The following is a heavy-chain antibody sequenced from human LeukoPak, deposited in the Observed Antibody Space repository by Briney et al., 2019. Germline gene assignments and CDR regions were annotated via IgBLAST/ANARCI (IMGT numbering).Heavy chain of an antibody. J-gene: IGHJ5*02. CDR1: GFTFSSSA. CDR2: ISGSDSST. D-gene: IGHD3-10*01. CDR3: ARAMVRGFDP. V-gene: IGHV3-23*01. Sequence: GGSLRLSCAASGFTFSSSAMSWVRQAPGKGLEWVSTISGSDSSTHYADSVKGRFTISRDNSKNTLYLQMNSLSAEDTAVYYCARAMVRGFDPWGQGTLVTVSS.